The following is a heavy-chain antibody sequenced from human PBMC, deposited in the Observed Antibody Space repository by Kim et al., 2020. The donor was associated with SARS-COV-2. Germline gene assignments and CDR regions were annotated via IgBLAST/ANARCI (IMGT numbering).Heavy chain of an antibody. Sequence: SETLSLTCTVSGGSISSYYWSWIRQPPGKGLEWIGYIYYSGSTNYNPSLKSRVTISVDTSKNQFSLKLSSVTAADTAVYYCASTYCSSTSCYVEVFDYWGQGTLVTVSS. CDR2: IYYSGST. V-gene: IGHV4-59*08. CDR1: GGSISSYY. D-gene: IGHD2-2*01. J-gene: IGHJ4*02. CDR3: ASTYCSSTSCYVEVFDY.